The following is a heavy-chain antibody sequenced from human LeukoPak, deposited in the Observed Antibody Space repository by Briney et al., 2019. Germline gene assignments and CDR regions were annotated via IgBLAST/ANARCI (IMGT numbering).Heavy chain of an antibody. D-gene: IGHD4-23*01. CDR2: INHSGST. J-gene: IGHJ3*02. CDR3: ARLRWPGTFDI. CDR1: GGSISSSGYY. Sequence: PSETLSLTCTVSGGSISSSGYYWSWIRQPPGKGLEWIGEINHSGSTNYNPSLKSRVTISVDTSKNQFSLKLSSVTAADTAVYYCARLRWPGTFDIWGQGTMVTVSS. V-gene: IGHV4-39*07.